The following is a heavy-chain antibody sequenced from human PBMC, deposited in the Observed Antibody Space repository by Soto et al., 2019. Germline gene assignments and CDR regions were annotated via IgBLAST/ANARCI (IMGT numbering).Heavy chain of an antibody. Sequence: LRLSCVASGFTFSSYAMSWVRQAPGKGLEWVSSIVGSGGRTYYADSVQGRFTISRDNSKNTLYLQMNSLGAEDTAIFYCAKAPVPDYTAYGSCVFELWGRGTLVTVSS. CDR3: AKAPVPDYTAYGSCVFEL. CDR1: GFTFSSYA. V-gene: IGHV3-23*01. J-gene: IGHJ1*01. D-gene: IGHD4-4*01. CDR2: IVGSGGRT.